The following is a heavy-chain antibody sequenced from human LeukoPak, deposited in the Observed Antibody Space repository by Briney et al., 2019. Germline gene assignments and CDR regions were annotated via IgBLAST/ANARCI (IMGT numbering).Heavy chain of an antibody. D-gene: IGHD2-21*02. J-gene: IGHJ4*02. Sequence: ASVKVSCKASGYTFTSNYIHWLRQAPGQGLEWMGVIDPRIAGSTYSQKFQGRVTMTRDTSTTTVYMELTSLRYEDAALYYCAISETTADIRGPRGDIRRSDYWGQGTLVTVSS. CDR3: AISETTADIRGPRGDIRRSDY. CDR2: IDPRIAGS. V-gene: IGHV1-46*01. CDR1: GYTFTSNY.